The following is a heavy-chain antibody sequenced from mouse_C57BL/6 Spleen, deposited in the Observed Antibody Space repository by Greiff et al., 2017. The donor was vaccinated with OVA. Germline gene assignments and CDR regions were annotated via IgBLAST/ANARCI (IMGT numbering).Heavy chain of an antibody. J-gene: IGHJ2*01. D-gene: IGHD2-3*01. Sequence: VQLKQSGPELVKPGASVKISCQASGYSFTGYYMNWVKQSPEKSLEWIGEINPSTGGTTYNQKFKAKATLTVDKSSSTAYMQLKSLTSEDSAVYYCARMKGMGYSNYFDYWGQGTTLTVSS. V-gene: IGHV1-42*01. CDR3: ARMKGMGYSNYFDY. CDR1: GYSFTGYY. CDR2: INPSTGGT.